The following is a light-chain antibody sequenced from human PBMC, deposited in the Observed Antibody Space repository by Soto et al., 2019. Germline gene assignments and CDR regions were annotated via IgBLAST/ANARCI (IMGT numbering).Light chain of an antibody. CDR1: QGISSY. CDR2: AAS. J-gene: IGKJ1*01. Sequence: AIRMTQSPSSFSASTGDRVTITCRASQGISSYLAWYQQKPGKAPKLLIYAASTLQSGVPSRFSGSGSASDFTLTTSCLQSGDFATYYCQQYYSYPRTFGQGTKVEIK. V-gene: IGKV1-8*01. CDR3: QQYYSYPRT.